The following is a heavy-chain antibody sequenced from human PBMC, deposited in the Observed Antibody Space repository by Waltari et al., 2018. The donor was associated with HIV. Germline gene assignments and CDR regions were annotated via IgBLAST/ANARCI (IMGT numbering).Heavy chain of an antibody. CDR1: GFIFSDYY. CDR2: INTGGSTT. CDR3: ARSRHGGYNYPTYFDY. V-gene: IGHV3-11*01. J-gene: IGHJ4*02. D-gene: IGHD5-12*01. Sequence: QVHLVESGGGLVRPGGSLRLSCAASGFIFSDYYMSWIRQAPGKGLEWISSINTGGSTTYYEDSVEGRFTISRDNAKNSLLLQMDNLRGDDAAVYYCARSRHGGYNYPTYFDYWGQGSLVTVSS.